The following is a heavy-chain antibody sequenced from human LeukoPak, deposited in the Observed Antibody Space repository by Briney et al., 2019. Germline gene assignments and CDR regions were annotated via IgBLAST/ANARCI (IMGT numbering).Heavy chain of an antibody. CDR2: IYYSGST. Sequence: KPSETLSLTCTVSGGSISSYYWNWIRQPPGKGLEWIGCIYYSGSTNYNPSLKSRVTISVDTSKNQFSLKLSSVTAADTAVYYCARGLRYFDWLPRDYNWFDPWGQRTLVTVSS. D-gene: IGHD3-9*01. J-gene: IGHJ5*02. CDR1: GGSISSYY. V-gene: IGHV4-59*01. CDR3: ARGLRYFDWLPRDYNWFDP.